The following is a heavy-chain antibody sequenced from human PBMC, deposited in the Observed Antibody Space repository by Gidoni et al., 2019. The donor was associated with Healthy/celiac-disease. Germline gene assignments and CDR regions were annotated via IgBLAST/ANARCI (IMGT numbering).Heavy chain of an antibody. Sequence: EVQLVASGGGLVQPGGSLRLSCAASGFTFSDHNMDWVRQAPGQGLEWVCRTRNKANSYATEYAASVKGRFTISRDDSKNSLYLQMNSLKTEDTAVYYCASSRIAAAGPMDYWGQGTLVTVSS. CDR2: TRNKANSYAT. CDR1: GFTFSDHN. J-gene: IGHJ4*02. V-gene: IGHV3-72*01. D-gene: IGHD6-13*01. CDR3: ASSRIAAAGPMDY.